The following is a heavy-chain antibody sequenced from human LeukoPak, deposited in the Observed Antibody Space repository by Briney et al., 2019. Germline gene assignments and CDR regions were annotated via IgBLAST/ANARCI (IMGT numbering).Heavy chain of an antibody. Sequence: SETLSLTCAVSGGSFSIYYWGWIRQPPGKGLEWIGSIYYSGSTYYNPSLKSRVTISVDTSKNQFSLKLSSVTAADTAVYYCARRSSSSLRYYYGMDVWGRGTTVTVSS. CDR3: ARRSSSSLRYYYGMDV. CDR1: GGSFSIYY. J-gene: IGHJ6*02. D-gene: IGHD6-6*01. CDR2: IYYSGST. V-gene: IGHV4-39*01.